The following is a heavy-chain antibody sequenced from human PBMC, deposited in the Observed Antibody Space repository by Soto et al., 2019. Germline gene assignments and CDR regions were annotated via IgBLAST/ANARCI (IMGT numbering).Heavy chain of an antibody. D-gene: IGHD3-16*01. Sequence: QLQLQESGPGLVKPSETLSLTCSVSGGSISSSSYYWGWIRQPPGKGLEWIGSIYYSGSTYYNPSLKSRVTISVDTSKNQFSLKLSSVTAADTAAYYCARRGSVLRLAFDIWGQGTMVTVSS. V-gene: IGHV4-39*01. J-gene: IGHJ3*02. CDR2: IYYSGST. CDR3: ARRGSVLRLAFDI. CDR1: GGSISSSSYY.